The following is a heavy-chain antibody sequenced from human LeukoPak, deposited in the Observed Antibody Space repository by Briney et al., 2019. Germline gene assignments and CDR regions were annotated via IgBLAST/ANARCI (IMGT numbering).Heavy chain of an antibody. CDR1: GDSVSSNSAA. V-gene: IGHV6-1*01. CDR2: TYYRSKWYY. J-gene: IGHJ4*02. CDR3: AREYCSGGNCYEFDN. D-gene: IGHD2-15*01. Sequence: PSQTLSLTCAISGDSVSSNSAAWNWIRQSPSRGLEWLGRTYYRSKWYYDYAVSVISRIKINPDTSKNQFSLQLNSATPEDTAVYYCAREYCSGGNCYEFDNWGQGTLVTVSS.